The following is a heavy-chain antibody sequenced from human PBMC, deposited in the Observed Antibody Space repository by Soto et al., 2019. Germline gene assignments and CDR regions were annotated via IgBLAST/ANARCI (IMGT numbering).Heavy chain of an antibody. CDR1: GFTFISYS. CDR2: ISSSSSYI. J-gene: IGHJ4*02. V-gene: IGHV3-21*01. CDR3: ASSRIAAAGTTY. D-gene: IGHD6-13*01. Sequence: PGGSLRLSCASSGFTFISYSMNWVRQAPGKGLEWVSSISSSSSYIYYADSVKGRSTISRDNAKNSLYLQMNSLRAEDTAVYYCASSRIAAAGTTYWGQGTLVTVSS.